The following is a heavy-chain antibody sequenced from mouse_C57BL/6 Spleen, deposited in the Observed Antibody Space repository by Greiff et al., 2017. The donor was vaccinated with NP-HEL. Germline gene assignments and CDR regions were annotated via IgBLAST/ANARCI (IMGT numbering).Heavy chain of an antibody. V-gene: IGHV1-19*01. CDR3: ARGDYYGSSSYFDY. CDR2: INPYNGGT. Sequence: EVQLQQSGPVLVKPGASVKMSCKASGYTFTDYYMNWVKQSHGKSLEWIGVINPYNGGTSYNQKFKGKATLTVDKSSSTAYMELNSLTSEDSAVYYCARGDYYGSSSYFDYWGQGTTLTVSS. J-gene: IGHJ2*01. D-gene: IGHD1-1*01. CDR1: GYTFTDYY.